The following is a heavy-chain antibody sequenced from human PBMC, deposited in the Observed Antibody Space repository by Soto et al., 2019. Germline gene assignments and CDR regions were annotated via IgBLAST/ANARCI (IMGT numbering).Heavy chain of an antibody. Sequence: QVQLVESGGGVVQPGGSLRLSCAVSGFNISDYGMHWVRQVPGKGLEWVALLRYDGNRKSYGDSVKGRFTLSRDKYKNTLYVQMDRLRAEDTAVYYCARDRIDFYAMDVWGQGTAVTVSS. J-gene: IGHJ6*02. D-gene: IGHD2-15*01. CDR2: LRYDGNRK. CDR1: GFNISDYG. CDR3: ARDRIDFYAMDV. V-gene: IGHV3-30*02.